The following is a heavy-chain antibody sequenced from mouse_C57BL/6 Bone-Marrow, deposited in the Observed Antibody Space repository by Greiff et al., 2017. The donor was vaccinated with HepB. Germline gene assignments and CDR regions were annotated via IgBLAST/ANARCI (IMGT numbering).Heavy chain of an antibody. J-gene: IGHJ3*01. CDR1: GYTFTSYG. V-gene: IGHV1-81*01. CDR2: IYPRSGNT. CDR3: ARVGPWFAY. Sequence: VQLQESGAELARPGASVKLSCKASGYTFTSYGISWVKQRTGQGLEWIGEIYPRSGNTYYNEKFKGKATLTADKSSSTAYMELRSLTSEDSAVYFCARVGPWFAYWGQGTLVTVSA.